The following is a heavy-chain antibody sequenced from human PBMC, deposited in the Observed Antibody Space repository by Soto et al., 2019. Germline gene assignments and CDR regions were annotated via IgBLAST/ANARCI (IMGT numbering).Heavy chain of an antibody. V-gene: IGHV3-7*03. D-gene: IGHD3-22*01. CDR2: IKQDGSET. Sequence: LRLSCAAYGFTFSSCWMSWVRQAPGKGLEWVANIKQDGSETNYVDSVKGRFTISRDNAKNSLYLKMSSLRAEDTAVYFCAREGNYYDGSGYFGLDVWGQGTTVTVSS. J-gene: IGHJ6*02. CDR3: AREGNYYDGSGYFGLDV. CDR1: GFTFSSCW.